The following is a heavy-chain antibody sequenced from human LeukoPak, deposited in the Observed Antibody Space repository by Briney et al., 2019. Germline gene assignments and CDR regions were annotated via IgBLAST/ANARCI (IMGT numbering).Heavy chain of an antibody. V-gene: IGHV4-59*01. Sequence: SETLSLTCTVSGGSISSYYWSWIRQPPGKGLEWIGYICYSGSTNCNPSLKSRVTISVDTSKNQFSLKLSSVTAADTAVYYCARVVGGYFDYWGQGTLVTVSS. D-gene: IGHD2-15*01. CDR3: ARVVGGYFDY. CDR1: GGSISSYY. J-gene: IGHJ4*02. CDR2: ICYSGST.